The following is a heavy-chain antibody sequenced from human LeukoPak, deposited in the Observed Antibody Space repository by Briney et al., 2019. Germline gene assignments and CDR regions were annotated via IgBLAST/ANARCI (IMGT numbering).Heavy chain of an antibody. D-gene: IGHD6-19*01. CDR3: VRDRLAVAGTLTADF. J-gene: IGHJ4*02. Sequence: SFTSYWIGWVRQMPGKGLEWIGSMYYRGMTYYNSSLKSRVIISVDTSKNQFSLNLSSVTAADTAVYYCVRDRLAVAGTLTADFWGQGTLVTVSS. V-gene: IGHV4-39*07. CDR2: MYYRGMT. CDR1: SFTSYW.